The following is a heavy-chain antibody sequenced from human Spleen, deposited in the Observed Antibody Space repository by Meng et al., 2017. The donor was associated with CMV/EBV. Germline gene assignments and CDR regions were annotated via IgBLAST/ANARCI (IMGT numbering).Heavy chain of an antibody. J-gene: IGHJ4*02. D-gene: IGHD6-19*01. CDR1: GFSFSSSV. Sequence: GESLKISCAASGFSFSSSVMHWVRQAPGKGLEWVAAISHDGDDKFYADSVKGRFTISRDNAKNTLYLQMNSLRAEDTAVYYCARSEGTSGWYQYYFDYWGQGTLVTVSS. CDR3: ARSEGTSGWYQYYFDY. CDR2: ISHDGDDK. V-gene: IGHV3-30*03.